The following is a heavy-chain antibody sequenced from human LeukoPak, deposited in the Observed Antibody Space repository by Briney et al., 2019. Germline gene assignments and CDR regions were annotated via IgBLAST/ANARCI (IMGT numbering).Heavy chain of an antibody. D-gene: IGHD6-13*01. J-gene: IGHJ4*02. CDR3: ARERGSSWYRGLFDY. CDR1: GGSISSTYFY. Sequence: PSETLSLTCTVSGGSISSTYFYWGWIRQPPGKGLEWIGSINYSGRIYYNPSLKSRVTISVDTSKNQFSLKLSSVTAADTAVYYCARERGSSWYRGLFDYWGQGTLVTVSS. V-gene: IGHV4-39*07. CDR2: INYSGRI.